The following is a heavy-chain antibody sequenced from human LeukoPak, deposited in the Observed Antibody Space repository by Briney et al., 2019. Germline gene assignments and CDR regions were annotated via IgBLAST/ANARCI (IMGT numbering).Heavy chain of an antibody. D-gene: IGHD6-25*01. V-gene: IGHV1-18*01. CDR1: GYSFTNYG. CDR3: ARRVSAAVFYYFYMDV. Sequence: ASVTVSCKASGYSFTNYGISWVRQAPGQGLEWMGWISVYNGNTDYAQKLQGRVTITTDTSTSTAYMELRSLRSDDTAVYYCARRVSAAVFYYFYMDVWGKGTTVTVSS. CDR2: ISVYNGNT. J-gene: IGHJ6*03.